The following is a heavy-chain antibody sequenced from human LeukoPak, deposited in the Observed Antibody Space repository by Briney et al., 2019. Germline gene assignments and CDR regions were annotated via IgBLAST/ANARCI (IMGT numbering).Heavy chain of an antibody. CDR1: GGSISSSSYY. CDR2: IYYSGST. CDR3: ARLKSVLLWFGELLSYYFGY. D-gene: IGHD3-10*01. Sequence: SETLSLTCTVSGGSISSSSYYWGWIRQPPGKGLEWIGSIYYSGSTYYNPSLKSRVTISVDTSKNQFSLKLSSVTAADTAVYYCARLKSVLLWFGELLSYYFGYWGQGTLVTVSS. J-gene: IGHJ4*02. V-gene: IGHV4-39*01.